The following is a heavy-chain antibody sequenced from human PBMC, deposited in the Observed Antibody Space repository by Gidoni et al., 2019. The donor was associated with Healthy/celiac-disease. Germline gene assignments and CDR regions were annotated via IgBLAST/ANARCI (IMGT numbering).Heavy chain of an antibody. CDR2: IIPIFGTA. D-gene: IGHD2-8*01. V-gene: IGHV1-69*01. CDR1: GGTFSSYA. J-gene: IGHJ6*02. CDR3: ARSGCTNGVCHYYYYGMDV. Sequence: QVQLVQSGAEVKKPGSSVKVSCKASGGTFSSYAISWVRQAPGQGLEWMGGIIPIFGTANYAQKFQGRVTITADESTSTAYMELSSLRSEDTAVYYCARSGCTNGVCHYYYYGMDVWGQGTTVTVSS.